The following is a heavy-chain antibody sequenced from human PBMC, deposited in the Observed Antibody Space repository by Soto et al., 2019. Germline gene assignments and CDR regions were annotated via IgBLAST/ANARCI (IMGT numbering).Heavy chain of an antibody. CDR3: ARYQGSDFGVVIPSYYYYMDV. D-gene: IGHD3-3*01. J-gene: IGHJ6*03. CDR1: GYTFTSYG. V-gene: IGHV1-18*01. Sequence: GASVKVSCKASGYTFTSYGVSWVRQAPGQGLERMGWISAYNGNTNYAQKIQGRVTMTTDTSTSTAYIELRSLRSDDATVYYCARYQGSDFGVVIPSYYYYMDVWGKGTTVTVSS. CDR2: ISAYNGNT.